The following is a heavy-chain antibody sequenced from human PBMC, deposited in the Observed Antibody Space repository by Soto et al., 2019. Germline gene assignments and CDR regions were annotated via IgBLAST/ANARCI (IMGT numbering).Heavy chain of an antibody. Sequence: ASLKVSCKASGYTFTSYGISWVRQAPGQGLEWMGWISAYNGNTNYAQKLQGRVTMTTDTSTSTAYMELRSLRSDDTAVYYCARDVRWATIHDAFDIWGQGTMVTVSS. CDR2: ISAYNGNT. V-gene: IGHV1-18*01. J-gene: IGHJ3*02. CDR1: GYTFTSYG. CDR3: ARDVRWATIHDAFDI. D-gene: IGHD5-12*01.